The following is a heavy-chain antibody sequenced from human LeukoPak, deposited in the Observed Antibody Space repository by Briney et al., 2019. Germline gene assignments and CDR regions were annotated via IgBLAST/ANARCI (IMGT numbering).Heavy chain of an antibody. CDR2: ISSTSSYI. J-gene: IGHJ6*02. Sequence: PGGSLRLSCAASGFRFSNSWMYWVRQAPGKGLEWVSSISSTSSYIYYADSVKGRFTISRDNAKNSLYLQMNSLRAEDTAVYYCARALWSGPVYYGMDVWGQGTTVTVSS. V-gene: IGHV3-21*06. D-gene: IGHD3-10*01. CDR1: GFRFSNSW. CDR3: ARALWSGPVYYGMDV.